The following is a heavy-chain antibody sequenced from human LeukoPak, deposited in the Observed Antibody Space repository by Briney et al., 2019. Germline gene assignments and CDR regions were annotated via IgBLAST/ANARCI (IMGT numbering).Heavy chain of an antibody. CDR3: AKDPYSSGGRYYFDY. CDR1: GFTVSSYG. Sequence: GRCLRLSYAAAGFTVSSYGMQWVRLPPGEGVEWVAVISYDGSNKYYADSVKSRFTIYRDNSKNTLYLKMNSLRADETAVYYCAKDPYSSGGRYYFDYWGQGTLVTVSS. J-gene: IGHJ4*02. D-gene: IGHD6-19*01. V-gene: IGHV3-30*18. CDR2: ISYDGSNK.